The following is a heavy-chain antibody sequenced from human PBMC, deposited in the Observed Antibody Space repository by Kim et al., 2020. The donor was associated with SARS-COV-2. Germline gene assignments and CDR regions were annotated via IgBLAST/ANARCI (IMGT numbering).Heavy chain of an antibody. J-gene: IGHJ6*02. Sequence: SLKRRVTMSVDTSKNQFSLKLSSVTAADTAVYYCARSWLVGSYYYGMDVWGQGTTVTVSS. D-gene: IGHD6-19*01. CDR3: ARSWLVGSYYYGMDV. V-gene: IGHV4-59*10.